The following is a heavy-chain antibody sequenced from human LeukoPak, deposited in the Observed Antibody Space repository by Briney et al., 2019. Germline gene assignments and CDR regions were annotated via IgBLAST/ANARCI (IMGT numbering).Heavy chain of an antibody. Sequence: PGGSLRLSCAASGFTFGSYSMNWVRQAPGKGLEWVANIKQDGSEKYYVDSVKGRFTISRDNAKNSLYLQMNSLRAEDTAVYYCAGQRGSFDYWGQGTLVTVSS. D-gene: IGHD2-15*01. V-gene: IGHV3-7*01. CDR3: AGQRGSFDY. CDR1: GFTFGSYS. J-gene: IGHJ4*02. CDR2: IKQDGSEK.